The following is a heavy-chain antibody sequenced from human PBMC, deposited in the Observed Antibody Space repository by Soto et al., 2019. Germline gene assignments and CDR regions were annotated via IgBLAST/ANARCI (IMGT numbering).Heavy chain of an antibody. J-gene: IGHJ3*02. V-gene: IGHV3-15*01. CDR2: IKSKTDGRTT. D-gene: IGHD4-17*01. CDR3: YGDPGWDFDI. Sequence: GGSLRLSCAASGFTFSNAWMSWVRQAPGKGLEWVGRIKSKTDGRTTDYAAPVKGRFTISRDDSKNTLYLQMNSLKTEDTAVYYCYGDPGWDFDIWGQGTMVTVSS. CDR1: GFTFSNAW.